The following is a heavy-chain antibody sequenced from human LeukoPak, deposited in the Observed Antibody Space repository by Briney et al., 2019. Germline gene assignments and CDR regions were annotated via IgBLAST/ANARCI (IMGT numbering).Heavy chain of an antibody. CDR1: GFSFSSYA. V-gene: IGHV3-30-3*02. D-gene: IGHD1-26*01. CDR2: ISYDGAKT. Sequence: PGKSLRLSCVASGFSFSSYAIQWVRQAPGKGLEWVAGISYDGAKTYYAEAVKGRFTLSKDTSKRTLYLQMTSLRGDDTAVYYCAKDRERPSQFDYWGQGTLVTVSS. CDR3: AKDRERPSQFDY. J-gene: IGHJ4*02.